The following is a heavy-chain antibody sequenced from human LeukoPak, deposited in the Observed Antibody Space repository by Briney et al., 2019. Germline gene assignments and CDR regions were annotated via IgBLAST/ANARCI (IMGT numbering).Heavy chain of an antibody. Sequence: GGSLRLSCAASGFSFSTYWMIWVRQAPGKGLAWVANIDRDGSKKYYADSVKGRFTISRDNAKKSLYLQMNSLRAEDTALYYCVKNRGGGVTPIFDCLGQGTLVSVSS. D-gene: IGHD4-23*01. CDR1: GFSFSTYW. CDR2: IDRDGSKK. V-gene: IGHV3-7*03. J-gene: IGHJ4*02. CDR3: VKNRGGGVTPIFDC.